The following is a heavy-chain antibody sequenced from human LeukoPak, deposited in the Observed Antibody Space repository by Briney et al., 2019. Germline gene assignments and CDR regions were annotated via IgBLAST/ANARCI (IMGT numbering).Heavy chain of an antibody. CDR2: ISYDGSNK. J-gene: IGHJ6*02. CDR3: ALSQYYYGSGSNYGMDV. V-gene: IGHV3-30-3*01. CDR1: GFTLSSYA. D-gene: IGHD3-10*01. Sequence: GGSLRLSCAASGFTLSSYAMHWVRQAPGKGLERVAVISYDGSNKYYADSVKGRFTISRDNSKNTLYLQMNSLRAEDTAVYYCALSQYYYGSGSNYGMDVWGQGTTVTVSS.